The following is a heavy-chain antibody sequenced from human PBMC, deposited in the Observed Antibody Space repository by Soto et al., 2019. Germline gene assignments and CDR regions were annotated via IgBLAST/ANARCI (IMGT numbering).Heavy chain of an antibody. J-gene: IGHJ5*02. V-gene: IGHV3-48*01. CDR1: GFTFSSYS. CDR3: ARDRSCSSTSCYVRWFDP. CDR2: ISSSSSTI. Sequence: GGSLRLSCAASGFTFSSYSMNWVRQAPGKGLEWVSYISSSSSTIYYADSVKGRFTISRDNAKNSLYLQMNSLRAEDTAVYYCARDRSCSSTSCYVRWFDPWGQGTLVTVSS. D-gene: IGHD2-2*01.